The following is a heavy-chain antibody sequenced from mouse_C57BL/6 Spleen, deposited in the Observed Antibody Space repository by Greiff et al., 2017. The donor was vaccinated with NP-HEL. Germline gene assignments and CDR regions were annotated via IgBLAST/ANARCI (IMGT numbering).Heavy chain of an antibody. V-gene: IGHV1-22*01. CDR3: ARLLWPPRGYFDY. CDR2: INPNNGGT. CDR1: GYTFTDYN. J-gene: IGHJ2*01. D-gene: IGHD1-1*02. Sequence: EVQLQQSGPELVKPGASVKMSCKASGYTFTDYNMHWVKQSHGKSLEWIGYINPNNGGTSYNQKFKGKATLTVNKSSSTAYMELRSLTSEDSAVYYCARLLWPPRGYFDYWGQGTTLTVSS.